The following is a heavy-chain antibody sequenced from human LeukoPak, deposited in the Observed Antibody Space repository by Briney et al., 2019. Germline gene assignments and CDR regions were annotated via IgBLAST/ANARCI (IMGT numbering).Heavy chain of an antibody. V-gene: IGHV4-39*01. CDR3: ARQQAIAPVPADFDP. J-gene: IGHJ5*02. D-gene: IGHD2-2*01. CDR2: IYYTGST. CDR1: GGSISSISDY. Sequence: PETLSLTCTVSGGSISSISDYWGWIRQPPGKGLEWIGIIYYTGSTYYNESLKSRVTISVDTSKNQFSLKLSSVTAADTAVYYCARQQAIAPVPADFDPWGQGTLVTVSS.